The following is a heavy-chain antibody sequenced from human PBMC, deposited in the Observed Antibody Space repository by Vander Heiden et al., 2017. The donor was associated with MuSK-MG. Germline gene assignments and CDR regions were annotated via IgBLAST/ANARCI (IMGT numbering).Heavy chain of an antibody. Sequence: QLQLQESGPGLVKPSETLSLTCIVSGGSISSRNYYWGWIRQPPGKGLEWIGSILHGGSTYYNPSLKSRVTISVDTSKNQFSLKLSSVTAADTAVYYCARLDYYSGSGSPDYWGQGILVTVSS. V-gene: IGHV4-39*01. CDR1: GGSISSRNYY. J-gene: IGHJ4*02. CDR3: ARLDYYSGSGSPDY. D-gene: IGHD3-10*01. CDR2: ILHGGST.